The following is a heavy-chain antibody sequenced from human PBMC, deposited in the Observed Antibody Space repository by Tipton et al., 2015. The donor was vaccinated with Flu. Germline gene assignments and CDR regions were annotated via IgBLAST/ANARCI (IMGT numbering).Heavy chain of an antibody. J-gene: IGHJ3*02. D-gene: IGHD5-24*01. Sequence: TLSLTCTVSGGSVNSGSHYWSWIRQPAGKGLEWIGRFYTTGTSNYNPSLKSRVTMSIDTSKNQFSLKLKSVTAADAAIYYCARSTVEMATIGWDAFDIWGQGTLVTVSS. CDR3: ARSTVEMATIGWDAFDI. CDR1: GGSVNSGSHY. V-gene: IGHV4-61*02. CDR2: FYTTGTS.